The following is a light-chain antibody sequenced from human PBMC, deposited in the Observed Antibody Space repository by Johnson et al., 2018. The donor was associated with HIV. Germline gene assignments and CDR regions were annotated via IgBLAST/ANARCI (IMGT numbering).Light chain of an antibody. CDR2: ENN. J-gene: IGLJ1*01. CDR1: SSNIGNNY. CDR3: GTWDSSLCAGEA. Sequence: QSVLTQPPSVSAAPGQKVTISCSGSSSNIGNNYVSWYQQLPGTAPKLLIYENNKRPSGIPDRFSGSKSGTSATLGITGLQTGDEADYYCGTWDSSLCAGEAFGTGPKVPVL. V-gene: IGLV1-51*02.